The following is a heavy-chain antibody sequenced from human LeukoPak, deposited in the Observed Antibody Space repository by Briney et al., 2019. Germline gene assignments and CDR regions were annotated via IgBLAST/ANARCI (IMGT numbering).Heavy chain of an antibody. D-gene: IGHD6-6*01. CDR3: AKEVAAGRKGIDY. CDR1: GFTFSSYA. CDR2: ITGSGGGT. V-gene: IGHV3-23*01. J-gene: IGHJ4*02. Sequence: GGSLRLSCAASGFTFSSYAMSWVRQAPWKGLEWVSGITGSGGGTYYADSVKGRFTISRDSSSSTLFLQMKSLRAEDTATYYCAKEVAAGRKGIDYWGQGILVTVSS.